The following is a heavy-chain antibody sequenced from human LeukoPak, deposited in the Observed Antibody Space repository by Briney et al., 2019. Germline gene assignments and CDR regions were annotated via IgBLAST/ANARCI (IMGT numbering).Heavy chain of an antibody. CDR2: IYYSGST. Sequence: SETLSLTCTVSGGSTSSYYWSWIRQPPGKGLEWIGYIYYSGSTNYNPSLKSRVTISVDTSKNQFSLKLSSVTAADTAVYYCARLNHPTNWFDPWGQGTLVTVSS. V-gene: IGHV4-59*08. J-gene: IGHJ5*02. CDR3: ARLNHPTNWFDP. CDR1: GGSTSSYY. D-gene: IGHD1-14*01.